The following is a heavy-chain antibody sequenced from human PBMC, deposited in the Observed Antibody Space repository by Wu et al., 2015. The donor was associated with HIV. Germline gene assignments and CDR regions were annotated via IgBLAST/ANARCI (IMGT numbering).Heavy chain of an antibody. Sequence: QVQLVQSGAEVKKPGASVKVSCKASGYTFTGYYMHWVRQAPGQGLEWMGWTNPKSGGTNYAQKFQGRVTMTRDTSISTVYMELSRLRSDDTAVYYCFVYFRYQLPDTNDTFDVWGQGTMVTVSS. J-gene: IGHJ3*01. V-gene: IGHV1-2*02. CDR3: FVYFRYQLPDTNDTFDV. D-gene: IGHD2-2*01. CDR2: TNPKSGGT. CDR1: GYTFTGYY.